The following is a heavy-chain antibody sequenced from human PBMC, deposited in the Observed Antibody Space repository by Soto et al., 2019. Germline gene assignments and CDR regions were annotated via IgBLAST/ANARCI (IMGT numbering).Heavy chain of an antibody. J-gene: IGHJ4*02. Sequence: GSLRLSCAASGFTFSSYDMHWVRQATGKGLEWVSAIGTAGDTYYPGSVKGRFTISRDNAKKSLFLQMNNLRPEDTALYYCVISTGKFYADFDYWGQGTLVTVSS. D-gene: IGHD7-27*01. CDR1: GFTFSSYD. CDR2: IGTAGDT. V-gene: IGHV3-13*01. CDR3: VISTGKFYADFDY.